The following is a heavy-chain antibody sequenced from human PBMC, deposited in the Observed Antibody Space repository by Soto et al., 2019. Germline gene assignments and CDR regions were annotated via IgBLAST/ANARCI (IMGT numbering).Heavy chain of an antibody. Sequence: GGSLRLSCAASGFTFSDYYMSWIRQAPGKGLEWVSYISSSGSTIYYADSVKGRFTISRDNAKNSLYLQMNSLRAEDTAVYYCARDLGYYGSGSYYIPLHMDVWGKGTTVTVSS. CDR2: ISSSGSTI. D-gene: IGHD3-10*01. CDR1: GFTFSDYY. J-gene: IGHJ6*03. CDR3: ARDLGYYGSGSYYIPLHMDV. V-gene: IGHV3-11*01.